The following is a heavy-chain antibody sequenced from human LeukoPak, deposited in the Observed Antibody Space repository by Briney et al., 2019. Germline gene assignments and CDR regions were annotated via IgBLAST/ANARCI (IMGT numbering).Heavy chain of an antibody. D-gene: IGHD4-17*01. CDR2: VSDSGTMT. Sequence: GGSLRLTCAASGFTFSNYAMNWVRQAPGKGLEWVSGVSDSGTMTYYARSVKGRFTISRDNSKNTLYLQMNSLRAEDTAIYYCAKYSRYDYVGQIDYWGQGTLVTVSS. CDR3: AKYSRYDYVGQIDY. V-gene: IGHV3-23*01. J-gene: IGHJ4*02. CDR1: GFTFSNYA.